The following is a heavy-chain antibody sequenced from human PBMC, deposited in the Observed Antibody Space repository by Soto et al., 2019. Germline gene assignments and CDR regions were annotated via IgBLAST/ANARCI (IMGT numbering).Heavy chain of an antibody. CDR3: AKDWSDTAMDYYYYYGMDV. J-gene: IGHJ6*02. CDR1: GFTFSSYG. V-gene: IGHV3-30*18. D-gene: IGHD5-18*01. CDR2: ISYDGSNK. Sequence: GGSLRLSCAASGFTFSSYGMHWVRQAPGKGLEWVAVISYDGSNKYYADSVKGRFTISRDNSKNTLYLQMNSLRAEDTAVYYCAKDWSDTAMDYYYYYGMDVWGQGTTVTVSS.